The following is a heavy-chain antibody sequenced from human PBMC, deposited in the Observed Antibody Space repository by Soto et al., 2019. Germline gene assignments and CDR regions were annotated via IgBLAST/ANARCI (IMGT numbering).Heavy chain of an antibody. CDR1: GFTFSSCA. CDR2: ISGSAGST. J-gene: IGHJ4*02. V-gene: IGHV3-23*01. Sequence: GGSLRLSCAASGFTFSSCAMSWGRQAPGKGLEWVSAISGSAGSTYYADSVKDRFTISRDNSKNTLYLHMNSLRAEDVALYYSAKIGTISGWYFDYWGQGTLVTVSS. D-gene: IGHD6-19*01. CDR3: AKIGTISGWYFDY.